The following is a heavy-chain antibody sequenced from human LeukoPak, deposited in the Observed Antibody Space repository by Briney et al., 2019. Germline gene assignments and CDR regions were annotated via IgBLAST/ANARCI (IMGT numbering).Heavy chain of an antibody. CDR3: ARVTSRLGWFDP. Sequence: SETLSLTCTVSGYSISSGYYWGWIRQPPGKGLEWIGSISHSGSTYYNPSLKSRVTISVDTSKNQFSLKLRSVTAADTAVYYCARVTSRLGWFDPWGQGTLVTVSS. D-gene: IGHD1-14*01. CDR1: GYSISSGYY. J-gene: IGHJ5*02. CDR2: ISHSGST. V-gene: IGHV4-38-2*02.